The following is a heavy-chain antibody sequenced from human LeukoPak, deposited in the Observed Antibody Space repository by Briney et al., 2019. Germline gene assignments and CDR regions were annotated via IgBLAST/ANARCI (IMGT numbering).Heavy chain of an antibody. CDR2: IYYSGST. CDR1: GGSISSYY. CDR3: ARHPPTNWGSVRYFDL. J-gene: IGHJ2*01. Sequence: PSETLSLTCTVSGGSISSYYWGWIRQPPGKGLEWIGSIYYSGSTYYNPSLKSRVTISVDTSKNQFSLKLSSVTAADTAVYYCARHPPTNWGSVRYFDLWGRGTLVTVSS. V-gene: IGHV4-39*01. D-gene: IGHD7-27*01.